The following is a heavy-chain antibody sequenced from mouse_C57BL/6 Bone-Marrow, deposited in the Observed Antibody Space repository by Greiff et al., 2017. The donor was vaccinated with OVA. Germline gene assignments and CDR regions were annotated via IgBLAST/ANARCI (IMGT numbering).Heavy chain of an antibody. Sequence: EVKLVESGGGLVQSGRSLRLSCATSGFTFSDFYMEWVRQAPGKGLEWIAASRNKANDYKTEYSASVKGRFIVSRDTSQSILYLQMNALRAEDTAIYYCARDADYYGSSPYWYFDVWGTGTTVTVSS. CDR3: ARDADYYGSSPYWYFDV. CDR2: SRNKANDYKT. CDR1: GFTFSDFY. J-gene: IGHJ1*03. D-gene: IGHD1-1*01. V-gene: IGHV7-1*01.